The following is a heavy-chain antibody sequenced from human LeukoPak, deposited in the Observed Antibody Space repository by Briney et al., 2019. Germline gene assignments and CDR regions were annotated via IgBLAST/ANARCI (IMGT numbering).Heavy chain of an antibody. Sequence: GASVKVSCRVSGYTLTELSMHWVRQAPGKGLEWMGGFDPEDGETIYAQKFQGRVTMTEDTSTDTAYMELSSLRSEDTAVYYCATVARPDRGYYYYYMDVWGKGTTVTVSS. CDR2: FDPEDGET. J-gene: IGHJ6*03. V-gene: IGHV1-24*01. D-gene: IGHD6-6*01. CDR3: ATVARPDRGYYYYYMDV. CDR1: GYTLTELS.